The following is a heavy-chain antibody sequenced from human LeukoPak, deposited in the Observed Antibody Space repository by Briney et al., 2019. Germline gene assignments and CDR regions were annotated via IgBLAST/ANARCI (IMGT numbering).Heavy chain of an antibody. D-gene: IGHD6-19*01. CDR2: ISYDGSNK. Sequence: GRSLRLSCAASGFTFSSYGMHWVRQAPGKGLEWVAVISYDGSNKYYADSVKGRFTISRDNSKNTLYLQMNSLRAEDTAVYYCARDPYSSGCFDYWGQGTLVTVSS. J-gene: IGHJ4*02. CDR1: GFTFSSYG. V-gene: IGHV3-30*03. CDR3: ARDPYSSGCFDY.